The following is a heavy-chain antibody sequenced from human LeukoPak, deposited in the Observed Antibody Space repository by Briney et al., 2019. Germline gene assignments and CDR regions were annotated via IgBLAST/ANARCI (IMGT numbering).Heavy chain of an antibody. D-gene: IGHD4-17*01. V-gene: IGHV3-30*04. CDR2: ISYDGSNK. CDR3: ARDRGNDYGALMQH. Sequence: GGSLRLSCAASGFTFSSYAMHWVRQAPGKGLEWVAVISYDGSNKYYADSVEGRFTIPRDNSKNTLYLQMNSLRAEDTAVYYCARDRGNDYGALMQHWGQGTLVTVSS. J-gene: IGHJ1*01. CDR1: GFTFSSYA.